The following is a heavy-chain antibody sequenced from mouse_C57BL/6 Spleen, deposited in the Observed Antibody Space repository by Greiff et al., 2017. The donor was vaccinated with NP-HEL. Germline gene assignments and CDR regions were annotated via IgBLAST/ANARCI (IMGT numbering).Heavy chain of an antibody. D-gene: IGHD1-1*01. CDR1: GFTFSDYG. V-gene: IGHV5-17*01. Sequence: DVKLVESGGGLVKPGGSLKLSCAASGFTFSDYGMHWVRQAPEKGLEWVAYISSGSSTIYYADTVKGRFTISRDKAKNTLFLQMTSLRSEDTAMYYCANYYGSSYGFAYWGQGTLVTVSA. CDR2: ISSGSSTI. CDR3: ANYYGSSYGFAY. J-gene: IGHJ3*01.